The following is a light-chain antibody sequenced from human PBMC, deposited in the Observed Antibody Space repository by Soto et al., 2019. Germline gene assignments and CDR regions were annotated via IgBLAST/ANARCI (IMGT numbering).Light chain of an antibody. CDR2: DND. Sequence: QSVLTQPPSVSATPGQKVTISCSGSSSNIGRHYVSWYQQVLGTAPKVLICDNDKRPSGIPDRFSGSKSGTAATLGITGLQTGDEADYYCGTYDSGLDYWVFVGGTQLTVL. CDR1: SSNIGRHY. J-gene: IGLJ2*01. V-gene: IGLV1-51*01. CDR3: GTYDSGLDYWV.